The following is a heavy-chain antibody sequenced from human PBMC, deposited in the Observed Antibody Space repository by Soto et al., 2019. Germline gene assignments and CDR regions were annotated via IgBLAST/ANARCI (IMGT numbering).Heavy chain of an antibody. J-gene: IGHJ6*02. D-gene: IGHD6-13*01. CDR2: ISYDGNNK. CDR1: GFTFSSYG. CDR3: AKVRSGXSWRLREPSYYYYGMDV. Sequence: GSLRLSCAASGFTFSSYGMHWVRQAPGKGLEWVAVISYDGNNKYYADSVKGRFTISRDNSKNTLYLQMNSPRAEDTAVYYCAKVRSGXSWRLREPSYYYYGMDVWGQGTTVTVSS. V-gene: IGHV3-30*18.